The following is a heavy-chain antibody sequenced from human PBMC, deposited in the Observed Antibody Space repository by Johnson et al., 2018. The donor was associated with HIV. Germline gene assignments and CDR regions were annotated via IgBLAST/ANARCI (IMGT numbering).Heavy chain of an antibody. J-gene: IGHJ3*02. D-gene: IGHD1-26*01. CDR2: ISWNSGSI. CDR3: AKALLMGWEQTDAFDI. Sequence: QLVESGGGLVQPGRSLRLSCAASGFTFDDYAMHWVRQAPGKGLEWVSGISWNSGSIGYADSVKGRFTISRDNAKNSLYLQMNSLRAEDTALYYCAKALLMGWEQTDAFDIWGQGTMVTVSS. V-gene: IGHV3-9*01. CDR1: GFTFDDYA.